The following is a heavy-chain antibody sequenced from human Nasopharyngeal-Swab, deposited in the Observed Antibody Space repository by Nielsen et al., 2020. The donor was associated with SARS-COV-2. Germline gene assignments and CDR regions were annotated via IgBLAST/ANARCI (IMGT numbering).Heavy chain of an antibody. CDR2: IWYDGSNK. D-gene: IGHD3-10*02. CDR3: ARGKGVRGVIISTFDY. V-gene: IGHV3-33*01. Sequence: GGSLRLSCAASGFTFSSYGMHWVRQAPGKGLEWVAVIWYDGSNKYYADSVKGRFTISRDNSKNTLYLQMNSLRAEDTAVYYCARGKGVRGVIISTFDYWGQGTLVTVPS. J-gene: IGHJ4*02. CDR1: GFTFSSYG.